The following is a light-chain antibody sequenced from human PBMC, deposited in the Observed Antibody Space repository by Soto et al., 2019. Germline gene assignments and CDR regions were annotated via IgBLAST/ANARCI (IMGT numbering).Light chain of an antibody. CDR2: EVS. J-gene: IGLJ1*01. V-gene: IGLV2-23*02. CDR3: YSYAGSSLV. Sequence: QSALAQPASVSGSPGQSITISCTGTSSDVGSYNLVSWYQQHPGKAPKLMIYEVSKRPSGVSNRFSGSKSGNTASLTISGLQAEDEADYYCYSYAGSSLVFGTGTKVTVL. CDR1: SSDVGSYNL.